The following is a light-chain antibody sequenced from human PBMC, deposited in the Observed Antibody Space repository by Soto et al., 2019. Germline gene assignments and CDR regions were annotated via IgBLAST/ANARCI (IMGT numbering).Light chain of an antibody. CDR3: QSSYNIPYT. V-gene: IGKV1-39*01. CDR1: QTIGSY. J-gene: IGKJ2*01. CDR2: AAS. Sequence: DIQMTQSPSSLSASVGDRVTITCRASQTIGSYFNWYQQKPGKAPNLLIYAASSLQSGVPSRFSGSGSGTDFTLTISTLQPEDFATYYCQSSYNIPYTFGQGTKLEIK.